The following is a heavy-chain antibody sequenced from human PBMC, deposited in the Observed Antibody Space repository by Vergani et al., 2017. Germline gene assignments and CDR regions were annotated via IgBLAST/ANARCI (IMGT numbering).Heavy chain of an antibody. CDR2: IHKDGNI. CDR1: GFTVFGDS. J-gene: IGHJ4*02. Sequence: EVQLVESGGGLVQPGGSLRLSCAASGFTVFGDSMIWVRQAPGKGLEWVSLIHKDGNIKYADAVRGRFTISRDNSKNTLYLQMNSLRAEDTAVYYCARGASGDYVSSFDYWGQGTLVTVSS. D-gene: IGHD4-17*01. V-gene: IGHV3-66*02. CDR3: ARGASGDYVSSFDY.